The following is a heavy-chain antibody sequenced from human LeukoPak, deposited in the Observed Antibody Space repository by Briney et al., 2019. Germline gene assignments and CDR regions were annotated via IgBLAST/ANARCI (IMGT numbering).Heavy chain of an antibody. D-gene: IGHD3-10*01. CDR1: GFTFSSYG. CDR2: IWFDGSNK. V-gene: IGHV3-33*06. J-gene: IGHJ4*02. Sequence: GGSLRLSCAASGFTFSSYGMHWVRQAPGKGLEWVAVIWFDGSNKYYADSVKGRFTISRDNSKNTLYLQMNSLRAEDTAVYYCAKDHGYRGFGELAAQYFDYWGQGTLVTVSS. CDR3: AKDHGYRGFGELAAQYFDY.